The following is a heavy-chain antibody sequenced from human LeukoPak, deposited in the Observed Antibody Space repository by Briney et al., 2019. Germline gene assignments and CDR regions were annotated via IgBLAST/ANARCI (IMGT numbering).Heavy chain of an antibody. D-gene: IGHD1-14*01. V-gene: IGHV3-15*01. CDR1: GFTFSNAW. J-gene: IGHJ4*02. CDR2: IKSKADGQTI. Sequence: GGSLRLSCAASGFTFSNAWMSWVRQAPGKGLEWTGRIKSKADGQTIDYAAPVKGRLTISRDDSKNTLYLQMISLKTEDTAVYYCVAGITGVLDYWGQGTLVTVSS. CDR3: VAGITGVLDY.